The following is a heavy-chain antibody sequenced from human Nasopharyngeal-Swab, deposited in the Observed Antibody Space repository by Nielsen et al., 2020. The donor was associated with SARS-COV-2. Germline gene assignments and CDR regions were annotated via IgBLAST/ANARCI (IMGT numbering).Heavy chain of an antibody. Sequence: SETLSLTCTVSGGSINHKYWTWIRQTPGKGLEWIGHIYYSGSTSYNPPLKSRLTILIDRSKSQFSLKLSSVTAADTAVYYCARHNAHCSNGVCSTYYYHALDVWGQGTTVTVSS. J-gene: IGHJ6*02. CDR2: IYYSGST. D-gene: IGHD2-8*01. CDR1: GGSINHKY. CDR3: ARHNAHCSNGVCSTYYYHALDV. V-gene: IGHV4-59*08.